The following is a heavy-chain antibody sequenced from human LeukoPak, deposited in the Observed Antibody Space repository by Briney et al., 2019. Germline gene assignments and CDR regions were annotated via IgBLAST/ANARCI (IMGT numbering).Heavy chain of an antibody. Sequence: ASVKVSCKASGYTFTSYGISWVRQAPGQGLEWMGWISGYNGNTNHAQKLQGRVTMTTDTSTSTAYMELRSLRSDDTAVYYCARDTDECSSSSCPLDAFDIWGQGIMVTVSS. CDR2: ISGYNGNT. CDR1: GYTFTSYG. D-gene: IGHD2-15*01. V-gene: IGHV1-18*01. J-gene: IGHJ3*02. CDR3: ARDTDECSSSSCPLDAFDI.